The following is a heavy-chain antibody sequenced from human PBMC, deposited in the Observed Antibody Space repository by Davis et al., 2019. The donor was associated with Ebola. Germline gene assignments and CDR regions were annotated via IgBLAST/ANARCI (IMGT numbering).Heavy chain of an antibody. V-gene: IGHV1-18*01. CDR2: ISAYNGNT. D-gene: IGHD3-3*01. Sequence: ASVKVSCKASGYTFTSYGISWVRQAPGQGLEWMGWISAYNGNTNYAQKLQGRVTMTTDTSTSTAYMELRSLRSDDTAVYYCARHYYYDFWSGYYTGYFDYWGQGTLVTVSS. CDR1: GYTFTSYG. CDR3: ARHYYYDFWSGYYTGYFDY. J-gene: IGHJ4*02.